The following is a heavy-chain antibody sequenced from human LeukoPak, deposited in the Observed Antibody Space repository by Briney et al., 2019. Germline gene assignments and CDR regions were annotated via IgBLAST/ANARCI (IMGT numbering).Heavy chain of an antibody. Sequence: PGGSLRLSCAASGFTFSSYWMSWVRQAPGKGLEWVANIKEDGSAQYYVDSAKGRFTISRDNAQNSLNLQMNSLRAEDTAVYYCATSSNAPGNHWGQGTLVTVSS. CDR3: ATSSNAPGNH. V-gene: IGHV3-7*01. CDR2: IKEDGSAQ. D-gene: IGHD2-2*01. J-gene: IGHJ5*02. CDR1: GFTFSSYW.